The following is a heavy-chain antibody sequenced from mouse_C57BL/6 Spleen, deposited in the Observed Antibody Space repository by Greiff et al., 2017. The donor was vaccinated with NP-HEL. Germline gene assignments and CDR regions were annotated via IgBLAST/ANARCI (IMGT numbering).Heavy chain of an antibody. D-gene: IGHD2-4*01. CDR1: GYTFTSYW. CDR3: ASHHLDYDYDRGFAY. CDR2: INPSNGGT. V-gene: IGHV1-53*01. Sequence: VQLQQPGTELVKPGASVKLSCKASGYTFTSYWMHWVKQRPGQGLEWIGNINPSNGGTNYNEKFKSKATLTVDKSSSTAYMQLSSLTSEDSAVYYCASHHLDYDYDRGFAYWGQGTLVTVSA. J-gene: IGHJ3*01.